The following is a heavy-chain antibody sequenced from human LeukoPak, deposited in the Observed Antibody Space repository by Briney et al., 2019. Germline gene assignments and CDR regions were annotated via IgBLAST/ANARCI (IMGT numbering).Heavy chain of an antibody. Sequence: SETLSLTCTVSGGSISSSSYYWGWIRQPPGKGLEWIGSIYYSGSTYYNPSLKSRVTISVDTSKNQFSLKLSSVTAADTAVYYCARDRPPVVPAAMVAFDIWGQGTMVTVSS. CDR3: ARDRPPVVPAAMVAFDI. V-gene: IGHV4-39*07. CDR1: GGSISSSSYY. J-gene: IGHJ3*02. D-gene: IGHD2-2*01. CDR2: IYYSGST.